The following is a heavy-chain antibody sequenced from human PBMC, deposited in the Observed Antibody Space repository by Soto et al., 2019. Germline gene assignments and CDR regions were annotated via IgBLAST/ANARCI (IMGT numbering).Heavy chain of an antibody. Sequence: QVQLVQSGAEVKKPGSSVKVSCKVSGGTFSNYAIDWVRLAPGHGLEWMGGIVPIFGTTYYTQKFQGRATIIADDSTXTAXXXXXXXXXXXXXXXXXXXXXXXXXXXXXXXXXXWGQGTAVTVSS. V-gene: IGHV1-69*12. CDR2: IVPIFGTT. CDR1: GGTFSNYA. CDR3: XXXXXXXXXXXXXXXXX. J-gene: IGHJ6*02.